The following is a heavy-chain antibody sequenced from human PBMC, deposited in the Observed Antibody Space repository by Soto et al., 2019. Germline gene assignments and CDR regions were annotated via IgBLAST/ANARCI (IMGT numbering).Heavy chain of an antibody. CDR3: ARVHSSGIFYFVDP. Sequence: SVKVSCKASGGTFDSYVISWLRQAPGQGLEWMGGIMPIFGTPNYAQKFRGRVTISADESTSTAYLELSSLTSDDTAVYYCARVHSSGIFYFVDPWGQGTLVTVS. CDR2: IMPIFGTP. V-gene: IGHV1-69*13. J-gene: IGHJ5*02. CDR1: GGTFDSYV. D-gene: IGHD3-10*01.